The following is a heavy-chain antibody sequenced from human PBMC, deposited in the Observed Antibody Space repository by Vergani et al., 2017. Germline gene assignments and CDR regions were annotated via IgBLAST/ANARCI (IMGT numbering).Heavy chain of an antibody. J-gene: IGHJ4*02. V-gene: IGHV4-39*01. CDR3: ARLGSRIAARPY. Sequence: QLQLPESGPGLVKPSETLSLTCTVSGGSISSSSYYWGWIRQPPGKGLEWIGSIYYSGSTYYNPSLKSRVTISVDTSKNQFSLKLSSVTAADTAVYYCARLGSRIAARPYWGQGTLVTVSS. CDR2: IYYSGST. CDR1: GGSISSSSYY. D-gene: IGHD6-6*01.